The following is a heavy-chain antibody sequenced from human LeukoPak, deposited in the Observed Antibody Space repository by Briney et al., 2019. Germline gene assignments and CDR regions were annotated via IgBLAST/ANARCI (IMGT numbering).Heavy chain of an antibody. Sequence: GGSLRLSCAASGFTFSSYGMHWVRQAPGKGLEWVAFIRYDGSNKYYADSVKGRFTISRDNSKNTLYLQMNSLRAEDTAVYYCAKDLNSDGDYVTYFDYWGQGTLVTVSS. CDR1: GFTFSSYG. CDR2: IRYDGSNK. J-gene: IGHJ4*02. CDR3: AKDLNSDGDYVTYFDY. D-gene: IGHD4-17*01. V-gene: IGHV3-30*02.